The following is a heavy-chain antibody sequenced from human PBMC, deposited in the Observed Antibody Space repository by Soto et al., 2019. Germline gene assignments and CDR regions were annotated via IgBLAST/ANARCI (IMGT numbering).Heavy chain of an antibody. V-gene: IGHV1-18*01. CDR1: GYTFTSYG. Sequence: ASVKVSCKASGYTFTSYGISWVRQAPGQGLEWMGWISAYNGNTNYAQKLQGRVTMTTDTSTSTAYMELRSLRSDDTAVYYCARGRRFDSSGTIGDYWGQGTLVTVSS. J-gene: IGHJ4*02. CDR3: ARGRRFDSSGTIGDY. CDR2: ISAYNGNT. D-gene: IGHD3-22*01.